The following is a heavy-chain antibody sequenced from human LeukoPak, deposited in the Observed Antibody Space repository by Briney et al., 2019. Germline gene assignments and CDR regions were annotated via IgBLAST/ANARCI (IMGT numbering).Heavy chain of an antibody. Sequence: TGGSLRLSCVASEFMFGRDWISWVRQAPGKGLEWVACIKQDGSEEYYVGSVRGRFTVSVDNGKNSPYLQMNSLRAEDTARYYCATLDSTKSVFWGRGTAVTVSS. V-gene: IGHV3-7*01. CDR2: IKQDGSEE. CDR3: ATLDSTKSVF. CDR1: EFMFGRDW. D-gene: IGHD2-2*01. J-gene: IGHJ1*01.